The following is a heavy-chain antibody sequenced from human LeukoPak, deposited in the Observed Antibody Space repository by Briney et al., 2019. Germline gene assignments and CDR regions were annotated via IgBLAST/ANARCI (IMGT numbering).Heavy chain of an antibody. V-gene: IGHV3-30*02. CDR2: IRYDGSNK. D-gene: IGHD6-13*01. Sequence: PGGSLRLSCAASGFTFSSYGMHWVRQAPGKGLEWVAFIRYDGSNKYYADSVKGRFTISRDNSKNTLYLQMNSLRAEDTAVYYCAKCDNSSWYRETTGYYFDYWGQGTLVTVSS. J-gene: IGHJ4*02. CDR3: AKCDNSSWYRETTGYYFDY. CDR1: GFTFSSYG.